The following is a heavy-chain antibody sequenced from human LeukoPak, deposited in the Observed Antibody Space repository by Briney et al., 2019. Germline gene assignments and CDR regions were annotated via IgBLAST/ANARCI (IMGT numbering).Heavy chain of an antibody. CDR3: ARDLHIATGYDAFDI. V-gene: IGHV4-59*01. J-gene: IGHJ3*02. CDR1: NGSISGYF. CDR2: IYHSGST. D-gene: IGHD3-9*01. Sequence: SETLSLTCTVSNGSISGYFWSWIRQPPGKGLEWIGYIYHSGSTDYNPSLKSRVTISVDTSMNQFSLKLSSVTAADTAVYYCARDLHIATGYDAFDIWGRGTMVTVSS.